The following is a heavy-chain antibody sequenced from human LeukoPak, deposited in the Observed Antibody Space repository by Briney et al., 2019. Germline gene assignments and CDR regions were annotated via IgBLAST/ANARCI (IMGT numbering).Heavy chain of an antibody. J-gene: IGHJ4*02. D-gene: IGHD3-22*01. V-gene: IGHV3-7*03. Sequence: GGSLRLSCTASGFTFSNFWMGWVRQAPGKGLEWVANIKQDETEKFYLGSVKGRFTISRDNAKNSLYLQMNSLRVEDTALYYCAKGGGSGYYYFDYWGQGTLVTVSS. CDR2: IKQDETEK. CDR1: GFTFSNFW. CDR3: AKGGGSGYYYFDY.